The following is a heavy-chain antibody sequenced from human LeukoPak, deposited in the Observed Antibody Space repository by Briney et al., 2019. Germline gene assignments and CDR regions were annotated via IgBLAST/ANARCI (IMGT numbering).Heavy chain of an antibody. CDR2: IYNSEST. Sequence: SETLSLTCTDSGGSISSYYWSWIRQPPGKGLEWIGNIYNSESTNYNPSLQSRVTISVDSSKKQFSMKLISVTAADTAAYYCARQGGYASPFDYWGQGTLVTVSS. D-gene: IGHD5-12*01. CDR1: GGSISSYY. V-gene: IGHV4-59*08. CDR3: ARQGGYASPFDY. J-gene: IGHJ4*02.